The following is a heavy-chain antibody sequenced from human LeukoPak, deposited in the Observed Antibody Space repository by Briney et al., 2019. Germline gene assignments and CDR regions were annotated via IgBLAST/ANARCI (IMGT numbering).Heavy chain of an antibody. J-gene: IGHJ4*02. CDR3: ARDLWSIGSSSGYERYPYFDY. D-gene: IGHD6-13*01. CDR1: GGTFSSYA. CDR2: FTPIFGTA. Sequence: SVKVSCKSSGGTFSSYAIIWVRQAPGQGLEWMGGFTPIFGTANYAQKFQGRVPITADESTSTAYMELSSLRSEDTAVYYCARDLWSIGSSSGYERYPYFDYWGQGTLVTVSS. V-gene: IGHV1-69*01.